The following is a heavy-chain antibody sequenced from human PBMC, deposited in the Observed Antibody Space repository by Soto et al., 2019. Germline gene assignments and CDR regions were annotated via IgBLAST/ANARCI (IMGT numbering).Heavy chain of an antibody. D-gene: IGHD5-12*01. CDR3: ARESRSGSGYDQSQFDY. V-gene: IGHV1-2*04. Sequence: ASVKVSCKASGYTFTGYYMHWVRQAPGQGLEWMGWINPNSGGTNYAQKFQGWVTMTRDTSISTAYMELSRLRSDDTAVYYCARESRSGSGYDQSQFDYWGQGTLVTVSS. J-gene: IGHJ4*02. CDR2: INPNSGGT. CDR1: GYTFTGYY.